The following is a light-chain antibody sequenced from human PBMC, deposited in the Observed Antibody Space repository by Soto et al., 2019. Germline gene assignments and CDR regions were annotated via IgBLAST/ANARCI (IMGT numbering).Light chain of an antibody. CDR3: QQLKSYPLT. CDR1: QGISSY. Sequence: IQLTQSPSSLSASVGDRVTITCRASQGISSYLAWYQQKPGKAPKVLISAASTLQSGVPSRLSGSGYGTDFTLTISSLQPEDFATYYCQQLKSYPLTFGGGTKMEIK. J-gene: IGKJ4*01. CDR2: AAS. V-gene: IGKV1-9*01.